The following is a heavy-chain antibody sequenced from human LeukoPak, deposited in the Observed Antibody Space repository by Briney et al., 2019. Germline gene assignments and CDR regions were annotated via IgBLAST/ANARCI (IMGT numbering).Heavy chain of an antibody. V-gene: IGHV3-48*03. CDR1: GFTFSSYE. CDR2: ISSSGTTI. J-gene: IGHJ4*02. D-gene: IGHD4-23*01. CDR3: ARDLDYGGNTELDY. Sequence: GGSLRLSCAASGFTFSSYEMNWVRQAPGKGLEWVSYISSSGTTIYYADSVKGRFTISRDNAKNSLYLQMNSLRAEDTAVYYCARDLDYGGNTELDYWGQGTLVTVSS.